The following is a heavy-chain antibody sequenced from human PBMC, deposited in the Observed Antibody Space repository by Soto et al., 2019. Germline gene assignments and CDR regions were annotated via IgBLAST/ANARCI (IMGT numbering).Heavy chain of an antibody. CDR1: GGSISSGDYY. J-gene: IGHJ4*02. Sequence: TLSLTCTVSGGSISSGDYYWSWIRQPPGKGLEWIGYIYYSGSTYYNPSLKSRVTISVDTSKNQFSLKLSSVTAADTAVYYCARVRDSSGYPFDYWGQGTLVTVSS. V-gene: IGHV4-30-4*01. CDR3: ARVRDSSGYPFDY. CDR2: IYYSGST. D-gene: IGHD3-22*01.